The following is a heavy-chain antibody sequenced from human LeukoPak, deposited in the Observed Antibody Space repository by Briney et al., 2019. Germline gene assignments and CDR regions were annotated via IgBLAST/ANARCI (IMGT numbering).Heavy chain of an antibody. CDR3: ARETAYCSGGSCLNWFDP. J-gene: IGHJ5*02. CDR1: GDSVSSNSAA. CDR2: TYYRSKWYN. D-gene: IGHD2-15*01. Sequence: SQTLSLTCAISGDSVSSNSAAWNWIRQSPSRGLEWLGRTYYRSKWYNDYAVSVKSRITINPDTSKNQFSLQLNPVTPEDTAVYYCARETAYCSGGSCLNWFDPWGQGTLVTVSS. V-gene: IGHV6-1*01.